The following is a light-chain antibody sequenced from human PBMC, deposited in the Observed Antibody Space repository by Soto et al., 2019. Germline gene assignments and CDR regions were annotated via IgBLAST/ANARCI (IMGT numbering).Light chain of an antibody. CDR3: QHYNSYSEA. V-gene: IGKV1-5*03. CDR1: QTISSW. J-gene: IGKJ1*01. Sequence: DVQIAQSPSTLCGSVGDRVTITFRASQTISSWLAWYQQKPGKAPKLLIYKASTLKSGVPSRFSGSGSGTEFTLTISSLQPDDFATYYCQHYNSYSEAFGQGTKVDIK. CDR2: KAS.